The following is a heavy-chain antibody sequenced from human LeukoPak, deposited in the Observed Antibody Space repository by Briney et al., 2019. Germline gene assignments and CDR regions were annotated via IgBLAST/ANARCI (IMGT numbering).Heavy chain of an antibody. CDR3: ARAQDVYSSSWYSFDY. V-gene: IGHV3-53*01. D-gene: IGHD6-13*01. J-gene: IGHJ4*02. Sequence: GGSLRLSCAASGFTVSSNYMSWVRQAPGKGLEWVSVIYSGGSTYYADSVKGRFTISRDNSKNTLYLQMNSLRAEDTAVYYCARAQDVYSSSWYSFDYWGQGTLVTVSS. CDR1: GFTVSSNY. CDR2: IYSGGST.